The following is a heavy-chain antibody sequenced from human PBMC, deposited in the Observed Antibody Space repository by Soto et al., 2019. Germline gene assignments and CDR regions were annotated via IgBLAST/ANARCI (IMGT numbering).Heavy chain of an antibody. D-gene: IGHD3-10*01. CDR1: GGSFRGYI. J-gene: IGHJ4*02. CDR2: INHSGSS. CDR3: ARGLFSETSYSGGWYYFDN. Sequence: SETLSRTCGVYGGSFRGYIWTWIRQSPVKGLQWIGQINHSGSSYYNPSLKSRVTISLLSSSDRFSLELSSVTAADTAVYYCARGLFSETSYSGGWYYFDNWSQGTLVTVS. V-gene: IGHV4-34*01.